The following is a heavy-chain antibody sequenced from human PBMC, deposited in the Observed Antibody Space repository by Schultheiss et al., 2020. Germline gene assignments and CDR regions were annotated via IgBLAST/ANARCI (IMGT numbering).Heavy chain of an antibody. J-gene: IGHJ6*02. D-gene: IGHD6-19*01. CDR2: ISSSSSYI. CDR3: ARDHEAVAGPYYYYYGMDV. Sequence: GGSLRLSCAASGFTFSDYYMSWIRQAPGKGLEWVSYISSSSSYIYYADSVKGRFTISRDNSKNTLYLQMNSLRAEDTAVYYCARDHEAVAGPYYYYYGMDVWGQGTTVTVSS. CDR1: GFTFSDYY. V-gene: IGHV3-11*06.